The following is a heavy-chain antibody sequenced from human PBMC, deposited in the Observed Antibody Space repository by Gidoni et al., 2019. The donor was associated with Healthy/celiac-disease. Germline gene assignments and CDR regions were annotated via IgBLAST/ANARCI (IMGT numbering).Heavy chain of an antibody. CDR2: IYYSGNT. D-gene: IGHD3-3*01. J-gene: IGHJ4*02. CDR1: GGAISSYY. CDR3: ARGRDFGVASFDY. V-gene: IGHV4-59*01. Sequence: QVQLQESGPGLVKPSETLSLTCTVSGGAISSYYWSWIRQPPGKGLEWIGYIYYSGNTNYNPSLKSRVTISVDTSKNQFSLKLSSVTAADTAVYYCARGRDFGVASFDYWGQGTLVTVSS.